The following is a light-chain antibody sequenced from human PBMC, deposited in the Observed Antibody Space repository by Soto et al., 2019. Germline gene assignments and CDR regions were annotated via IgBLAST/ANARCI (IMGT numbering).Light chain of an antibody. Sequence: QSVLTQPPSASGTPGQRVTISCSGSRSNIGSIYVFRYQQLPGTAPKLLIYQQLPGTAPKLLIYRNNQRPSGVPDRFSGSKSGTSASLAISGLLSEDEADYYCATWEDSLSGRGFGGGTKLTVL. V-gene: IGLV1-47*01. CDR1: RSNIGSIY. CDR2: RNN. CDR3: ATWEDSLSGRG. J-gene: IGLJ2*01.